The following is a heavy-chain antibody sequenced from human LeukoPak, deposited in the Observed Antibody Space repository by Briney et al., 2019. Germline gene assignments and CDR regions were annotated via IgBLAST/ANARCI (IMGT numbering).Heavy chain of an antibody. J-gene: IGHJ4*02. CDR3: AKSQRNDQQVVQRIDY. CDR1: RFTFSTYA. Sequence: GGSLRLSCTASRFTFSTYAMSWVRQAPGKGLEWVSSISGSGDTTYYTGSVKGRFTISRDNSKNALYLQKSSLRAEDTAVYYCAKSQRNDQQVVQRIDYWGQGTLVTVSS. V-gene: IGHV3-23*01. D-gene: IGHD2-2*01. CDR2: ISGSGDTT.